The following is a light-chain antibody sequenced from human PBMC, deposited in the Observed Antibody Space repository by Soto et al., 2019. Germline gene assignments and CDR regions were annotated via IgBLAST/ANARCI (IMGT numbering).Light chain of an antibody. CDR1: NANFAFNT. CDR3: AAWDDTLNMYV. V-gene: IGLV1-44*01. J-gene: IGLJ1*01. Sequence: QSVLTQPPSASGTPGQRVIISCSGSNANFAFNTVYWYQQLPGTAPKLVIYRNNQRPSGVPDRFSGSKSGTSASLAISGLQSEDEGDYYCAAWDDTLNMYVFGTGTKLTVL. CDR2: RNN.